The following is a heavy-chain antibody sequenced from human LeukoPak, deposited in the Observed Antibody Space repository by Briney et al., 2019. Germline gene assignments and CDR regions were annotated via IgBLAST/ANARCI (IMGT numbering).Heavy chain of an antibody. CDR1: GYTLTELS. Sequence: RASVKVSFKVSGYTLTELSMHWVRQAPGKGGEWMGGFDPEDGETIYAQKFQGRVTMTEDTSTDTAYMELSSLRSEDTAVYYCATRTVPAAVSPWFDPWGQGTLVTVSS. V-gene: IGHV1-24*01. CDR3: ATRTVPAAVSPWFDP. CDR2: FDPEDGET. D-gene: IGHD2-2*01. J-gene: IGHJ5*02.